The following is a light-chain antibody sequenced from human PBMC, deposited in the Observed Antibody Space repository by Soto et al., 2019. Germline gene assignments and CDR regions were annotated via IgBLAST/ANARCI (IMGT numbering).Light chain of an antibody. V-gene: IGKV1-5*01. J-gene: IGKJ1*01. CDR1: QSISSW. CDR3: QEYNTYPWT. CDR2: DAS. Sequence: DIQMTQSPATLSASVGDRVTITCRASQSISSWLAWYQQKPGKIPKLLIDDASSLESGVPSRFGGSGSGSDFTLTISSLQPDDFATDYCQEYNTYPWTFGQGTRVEIK.